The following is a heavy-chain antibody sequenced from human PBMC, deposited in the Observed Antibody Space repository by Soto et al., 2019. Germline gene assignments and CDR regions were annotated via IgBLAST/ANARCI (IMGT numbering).Heavy chain of an antibody. CDR1: GFTFSDFY. CDR3: VRGGGGGQFDS. V-gene: IGHV3-11*06. J-gene: IGHJ4*02. CDR2: ISPKSNYK. Sequence: PGGSLRLSCEVSGFTFSDFYMSWIRQSPGKGLEWLSYISPKSNYKQYAESVKGRHTISRGNAKNSLSLQMNSLRVEDTAVYYCVRGGGGGQFDSWGQGTLVTVSS. D-gene: IGHD2-21*01.